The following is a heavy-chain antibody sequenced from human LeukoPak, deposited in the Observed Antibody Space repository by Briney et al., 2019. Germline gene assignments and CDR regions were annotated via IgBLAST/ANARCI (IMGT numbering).Heavy chain of an antibody. CDR3: ARGGASSSWYYYYYYMDV. V-gene: IGHV1-46*01. J-gene: IGHJ6*03. CDR1: GYTFSSSY. CDR2: INPSAGYI. Sequence: GASVKVSCKSSGYTFSSSYIHWVRQAPGHGLEWMGIINPSAGYIKYAQKFQGRVTMTSEMSTTTLYMELSSLRSDDTAVYYCARGGASSSWYYYYYYMDVWGKGTTVTISS. D-gene: IGHD6-13*01.